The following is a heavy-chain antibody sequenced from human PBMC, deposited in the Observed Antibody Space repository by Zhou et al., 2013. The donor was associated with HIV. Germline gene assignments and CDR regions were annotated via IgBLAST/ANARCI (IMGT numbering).Heavy chain of an antibody. Sequence: QVQLLQSGTEVKKPGSSVTVSCKASGGIVISIAISWVRQAPGQGLEWMGGIIPIFGRANYAQKFRGRVAITTDESTNTAYMELSGLRSEDTGVYYCASPGDGSAVAAQYYFDYWGQGTLVTVSS. D-gene: IGHD6-19*01. CDR2: IIPIFGRA. V-gene: IGHV1-69*05. J-gene: IGHJ4*02. CDR3: ASPGDGSAVAAQYYFDY. CDR1: GGIVISIA.